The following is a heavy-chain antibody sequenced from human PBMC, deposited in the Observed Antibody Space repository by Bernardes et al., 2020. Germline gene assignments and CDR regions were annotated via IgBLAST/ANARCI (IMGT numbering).Heavy chain of an antibody. V-gene: IGHV3-30*04. CDR1: GFTFSSYA. CDR3: ARDQYQLLSSAAAENYYYGMDV. Sequence: GGSLRLSCAASGFTFSSYAMHWVRQAPGKGLEWVAVISYDGSNKYYADSVKGRFTISRDNSKNTLYLQMNSLRAEDTAVYYCARDQYQLLSSAAAENYYYGMDVWGQGTTVTVSS. J-gene: IGHJ6*02. CDR2: ISYDGSNK. D-gene: IGHD2-2*01.